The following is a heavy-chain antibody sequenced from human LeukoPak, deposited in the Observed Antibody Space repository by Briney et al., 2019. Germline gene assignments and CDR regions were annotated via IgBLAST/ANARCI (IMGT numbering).Heavy chain of an antibody. Sequence: PGGSLRLSCAASGFTFSSYSMNWVRQAPGKGLEWVANIKQDGSEKHYVDSVKGRFTISRDNAKNSLYLQMNSLRAEDTAVYYCARDPNGFWSGYYFDSWGQGTLVTVSS. V-gene: IGHV3-7*01. CDR1: GFTFSSYS. CDR2: IKQDGSEK. J-gene: IGHJ4*02. D-gene: IGHD3-3*01. CDR3: ARDPNGFWSGYYFDS.